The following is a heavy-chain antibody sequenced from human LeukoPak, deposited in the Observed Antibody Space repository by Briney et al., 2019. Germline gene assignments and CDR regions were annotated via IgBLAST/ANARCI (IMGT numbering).Heavy chain of an antibody. V-gene: IGHV4-39*01. D-gene: IGHD1-26*01. Sequence: PADPLSHTRTLSCGPISFRSYYYRWIRQPPAKGLEWIGRNYYSGSNYYNPFPISRVTISVATSKSYFSLKVSSVTAADTAVYYCARHTSYSRRPFKGYFDYWGKGIMVTV. CDR1: CGPISFRSYY. CDR2: NYYSGSN. CDR3: ARHTSYSRRPFKGYFDY. J-gene: IGHJ4*02.